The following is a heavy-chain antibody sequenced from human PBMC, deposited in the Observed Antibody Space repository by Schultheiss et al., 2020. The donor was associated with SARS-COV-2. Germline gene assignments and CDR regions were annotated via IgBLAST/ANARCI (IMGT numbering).Heavy chain of an antibody. CDR3: ARHISQRYCSSTSCYTGSYYMDV. J-gene: IGHJ6*03. V-gene: IGHV5-51*01. Sequence: GESLKISCKGSGYSFTSYWIGWVRQMPGKGLEWMGIIYPGDSDTRYSPSFQGQVTISADKSISTAYLQWSSLKASDTAMYYCARHISQRYCSSTSCYTGSYYMDVWGKGTTVTVSS. CDR1: GYSFTSYW. CDR2: IYPGDSDT. D-gene: IGHD2-2*02.